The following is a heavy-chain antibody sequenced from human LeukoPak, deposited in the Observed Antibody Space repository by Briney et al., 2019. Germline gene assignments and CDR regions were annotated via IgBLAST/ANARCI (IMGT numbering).Heavy chain of an antibody. D-gene: IGHD3-10*01. V-gene: IGHV1-18*01. CDR3: ASLMVRGAANWFDP. J-gene: IGHJ5*02. Sequence: ASVKVSCKASGYTFTSYGISWVRQAPGQGLEWMGWISAYNGNTNYAQKLQGRVTMTTDTSTSTAYMELRSLRSEDTAVYYCASLMVRGAANWFDPWGQGTLVTVSS. CDR1: GYTFTSYG. CDR2: ISAYNGNT.